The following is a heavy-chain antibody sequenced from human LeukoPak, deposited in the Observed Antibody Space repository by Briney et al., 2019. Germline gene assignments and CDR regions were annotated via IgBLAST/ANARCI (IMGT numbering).Heavy chain of an antibody. D-gene: IGHD1-26*01. CDR1: GDSFSGYY. V-gene: IGHV4-34*01. J-gene: IGHJ4*02. CDR2: INHRGTT. Sequence: PSETLSLTCAVYGDSFSGYYWSWIRQPPGKGLEWITEINHRGTTHYNPSLKSRVNISADTSKNQFSLHLDSVTAADTAVYYCARSWAGMYYPFYYFDYWGQGTLVSVSS. CDR3: ARSWAGMYYPFYYFDY.